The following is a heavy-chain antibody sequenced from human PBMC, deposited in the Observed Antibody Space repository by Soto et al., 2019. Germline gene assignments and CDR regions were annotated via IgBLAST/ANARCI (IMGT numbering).Heavy chain of an antibody. V-gene: IGHV3-33*01. CDR2: IWYDGSNK. J-gene: IGHJ6*02. D-gene: IGHD3-3*01. CDR3: RTYYDFWSGYYPYGMDV. CDR1: GFTFSSYG. Sequence: PGGSLRLSCAASGFTFSSYGMHWVRQAPGKGREWVAVIWYDGSNKYYADSVKGRFTISRDNSKNTLYLQMNSLRAEDTAVYYCRTYYDFWSGYYPYGMDVWGQGTTVTVSS.